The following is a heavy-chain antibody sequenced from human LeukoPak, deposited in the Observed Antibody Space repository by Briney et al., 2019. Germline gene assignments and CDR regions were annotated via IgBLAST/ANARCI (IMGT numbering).Heavy chain of an antibody. J-gene: IGHJ5*02. CDR3: ANGPGKSTAAAGDL. Sequence: KAGGPLRLSCAPSEFTFSSYSITWVGQAPGKGLEWASSISSSSSYIYYADSVKGRFTISRDNAKNSLYLQMNSLRAEDTAVYYCANGPGKSTAAAGDLWGQGTLVTVSS. CDR1: EFTFSSYS. V-gene: IGHV3-21*01. CDR2: ISSSSSYI. D-gene: IGHD6-13*01.